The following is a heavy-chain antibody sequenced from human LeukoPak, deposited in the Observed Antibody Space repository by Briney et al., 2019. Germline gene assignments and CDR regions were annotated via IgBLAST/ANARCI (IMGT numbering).Heavy chain of an antibody. V-gene: IGHV4-30-2*01. D-gene: IGHD3-10*01. CDR3: ARLDYYGSGVFDI. J-gene: IGHJ3*02. CDR2: IYHSGST. CDR1: GGSISSGGYS. Sequence: TSETLSLTCTVSGGSISSGGYSWSWIRQPPGKGLEWIGYIYHSGSTYYNPSLKSRVTISVDRSKNQFSLKLSSVTAADTAVYYCARLDYYGSGVFDIWGQGTMVTVSS.